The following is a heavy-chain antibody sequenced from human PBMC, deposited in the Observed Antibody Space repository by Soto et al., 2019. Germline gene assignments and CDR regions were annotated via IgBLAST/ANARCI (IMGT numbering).Heavy chain of an antibody. CDR1: GKTFTGNY. CDR3: IAGARSPGDY. J-gene: IGHJ4*02. Sequence: ASVKVSCKDSGKTFTGNYMHWVRQPPGQGLEWMGWINPNSGGTNYAQKFQGRVTMTRDTSISKAYMELRRLRSDDTAVYYCIAGARSPGDYWGQGTLVTVSS. V-gene: IGHV1-2*02. CDR2: INPNSGGT. D-gene: IGHD6-19*01.